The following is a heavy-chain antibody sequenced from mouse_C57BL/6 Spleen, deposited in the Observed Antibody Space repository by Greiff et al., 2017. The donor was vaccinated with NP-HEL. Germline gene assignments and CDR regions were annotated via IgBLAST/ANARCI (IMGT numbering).Heavy chain of an antibody. CDR1: GYTFTSYW. V-gene: IGHV1-50*01. CDR3: ARRKDGSSYCYAVDY. Sequence: QVQLQQPGAELVKPGASVKLSCKASGYTFTSYWMQWVKQRPGQGLEWIGEIDPSDSYTNYNQKFKGKATLTVDKSSSTAYMQLSSLTSEDSAVYYGARRKDGSSYCYAVDYWGQGTSVTVSS. CDR2: IDPSDSYT. J-gene: IGHJ4*01. D-gene: IGHD1-1*01.